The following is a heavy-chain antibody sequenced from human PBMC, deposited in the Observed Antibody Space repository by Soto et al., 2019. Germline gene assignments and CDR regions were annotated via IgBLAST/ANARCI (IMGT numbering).Heavy chain of an antibody. Sequence: QVQLVESGGGEVQPGRSLRLSCAASGFTFSSYGMHWVRQAPGKGLEWVAVISYDGSNKYYADSVKGRFTISRDNSKNTLYLQMNSLRAEDTAVYYCAKEGYSYGLDYWGQGTLVTVSS. V-gene: IGHV3-30*18. CDR3: AKEGYSYGLDY. CDR2: ISYDGSNK. CDR1: GFTFSSYG. D-gene: IGHD5-18*01. J-gene: IGHJ4*02.